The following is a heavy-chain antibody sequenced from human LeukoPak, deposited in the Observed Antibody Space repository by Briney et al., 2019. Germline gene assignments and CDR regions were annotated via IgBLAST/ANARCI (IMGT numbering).Heavy chain of an antibody. CDR1: GGSVSSGSYY. CDR3: ARGMGYSYGLYYFDY. Sequence: KTSETLSLTCTVSGGSVSSGSYYWSWIRQPPGKGLEWIGYIYYSGSTNYNPSLESRVTISIDTSKNQFSLNLTSVTAADTAVYYCARGMGYSYGLYYFDYWGQGTPVTVSS. D-gene: IGHD5-18*01. J-gene: IGHJ4*02. CDR2: IYYSGST. V-gene: IGHV4-61*01.